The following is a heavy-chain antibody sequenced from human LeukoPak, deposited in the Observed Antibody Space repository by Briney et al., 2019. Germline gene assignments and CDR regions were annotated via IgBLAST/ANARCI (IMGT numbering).Heavy chain of an antibody. J-gene: IGHJ4*02. CDR2: IYYSGST. D-gene: IGHD2-2*01. CDR3: ASICSSTGCYDGLFDDY. V-gene: IGHV4-39*01. CDR1: GGSISSYY. Sequence: PSETLSLTCTVSGGSISSYYWGWIRQPPGKGLEWIGSIYYSGSTYYNPSLKSRVTISVDTSKNQFSLKLSSVTAADTAVYYCASICSSTGCYDGLFDDYWGQGTLVTVSS.